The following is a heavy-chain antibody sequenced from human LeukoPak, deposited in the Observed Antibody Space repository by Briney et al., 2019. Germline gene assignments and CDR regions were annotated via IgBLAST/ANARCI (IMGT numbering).Heavy chain of an antibody. Sequence: GASVKVSCKASGGTFSSYAISWVRQAPGQGLEWMGRIIPILGIANYTQKFQGRVTITADKSTSTAYMELSSLRSEDTAVYYCASLLVRYFDWNDYNWFDPWGQGTLVTVSS. D-gene: IGHD3-9*01. CDR2: IIPILGIA. J-gene: IGHJ5*02. V-gene: IGHV1-69*04. CDR1: GGTFSSYA. CDR3: ASLLVRYFDWNDYNWFDP.